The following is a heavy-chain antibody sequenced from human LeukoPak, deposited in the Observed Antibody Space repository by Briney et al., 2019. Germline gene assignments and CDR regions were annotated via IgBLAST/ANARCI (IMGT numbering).Heavy chain of an antibody. J-gene: IGHJ5*02. CDR2: IYYSGST. V-gene: IGHV4-59*01. Sequence: PSETLSLTCTVSGGSISSYYWSWIRQPPGKGLEWIGYIYYSGSTNYNPSLKSRVTISVDTSKNQFSLKLSSVTAADTAVYYCASDRGLYSSSWYPRFDPSGQGTLVTVSS. D-gene: IGHD6-13*01. CDR1: GGSISSYY. CDR3: ASDRGLYSSSWYPRFDP.